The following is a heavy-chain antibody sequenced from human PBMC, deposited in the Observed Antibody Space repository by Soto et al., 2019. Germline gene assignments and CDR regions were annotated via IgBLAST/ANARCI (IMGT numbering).Heavy chain of an antibody. Sequence: GESLKISCKASGYSFTTYWIAWVRQIPGKGLEWMGIINPGDSDIRYSPSFQGQVTISVDNSISTAYLQWSSLKASDTAMYYCARHEQFYYYYYGMDVWGQGTAVTVSS. CDR1: GYSFTTYW. J-gene: IGHJ6*02. CDR2: INPGDSDI. CDR3: ARHEQFYYYYYGMDV. D-gene: IGHD4-4*01. V-gene: IGHV5-51*01.